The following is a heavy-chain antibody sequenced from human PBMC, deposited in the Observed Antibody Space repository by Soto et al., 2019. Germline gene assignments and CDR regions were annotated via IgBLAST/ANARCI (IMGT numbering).Heavy chain of an antibody. Sequence: SETWSLPCTPPGASIPSKTSFWAGIRQPPGKGLEWVGSIYYSGRTYYNPSLRSRVTISVDRSKNQFSLTMSSVTAADTAVYYCAKNLPRTGRFDYWGQGTSVTVSS. V-gene: IGHV4-39*01. CDR1: GASIPSKTSF. CDR2: IYYSGRT. CDR3: AKNLPRTGRFDY. J-gene: IGHJ4*02.